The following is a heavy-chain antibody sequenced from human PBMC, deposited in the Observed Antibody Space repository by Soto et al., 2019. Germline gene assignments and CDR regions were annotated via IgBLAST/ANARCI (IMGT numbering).Heavy chain of an antibody. J-gene: IGHJ6*02. CDR2: ISFDGSNK. CDR3: ARYHPSKYYGMDV. CDR1: RFTFSSYT. V-gene: IGHV3-30-3*01. Sequence: QVQLVESGGGVVQPGRSLRLSCAASRFTFSSYTMYWVRQAPGKGLEWVAVISFDGSNKFYAGSVKGRFTISRDNSKKTLYLQMNILRAEDTAVYYCARYHPSKYYGMDVWGQGTTVTVSS.